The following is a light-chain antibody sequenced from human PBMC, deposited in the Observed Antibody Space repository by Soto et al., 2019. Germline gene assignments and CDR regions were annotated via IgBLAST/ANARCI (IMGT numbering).Light chain of an antibody. V-gene: IGKV3-20*01. CDR3: QRCARSPRM. CDR2: DAT. CDR1: ETVTKNY. J-gene: IGKJ1*01. Sequence: EIVLTQSPGTLSLSPGERATLSCRASETVTKNYLAWYQQKPGQAPRLLIDDATRRATGIPDRFSGSGSGPDFPLTVSRVEPEDFGVFHCQRCARSPRMFGQGTKVQI.